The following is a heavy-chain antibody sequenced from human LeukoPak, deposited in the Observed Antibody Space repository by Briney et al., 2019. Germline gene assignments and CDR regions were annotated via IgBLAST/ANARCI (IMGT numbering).Heavy chain of an antibody. V-gene: IGHV1-46*04. J-gene: IGHJ5*02. Sequence: ASVQVSCKAAGYTFTSYYMHWVRQAAGRGLQGMGIINPSGGSTSYAQKLQGRVTMTRDMSTSTVYMELSSLRSEDTAVYYCARGPSEVRFLEWSPEAWFDPWGQGTLVTVSS. CDR1: GYTFTSYY. D-gene: IGHD3-3*01. CDR3: ARGPSEVRFLEWSPEAWFDP. CDR2: INPSGGST.